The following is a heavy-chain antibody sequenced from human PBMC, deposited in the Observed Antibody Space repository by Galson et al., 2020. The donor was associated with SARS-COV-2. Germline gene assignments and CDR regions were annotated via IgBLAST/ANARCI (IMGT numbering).Heavy chain of an antibody. J-gene: IGHJ6*02. CDR3: ARDAFGRITMVRGVAYYYYGMDV. D-gene: IGHD3-10*01. V-gene: IGHV4-31*03. CDR2: IYYSGST. CDR1: GGSISSGGYY. Sequence: SETLSLTCTVSGGSISSGGYYWSWIRQHPGKGLEWIGYIYYSGSTYYNPSLKSRVTISVDTSKNRFSLKLSSVTAADTAVYYCARDAFGRITMVRGVAYYYYGMDVWGQGTTVTVSS.